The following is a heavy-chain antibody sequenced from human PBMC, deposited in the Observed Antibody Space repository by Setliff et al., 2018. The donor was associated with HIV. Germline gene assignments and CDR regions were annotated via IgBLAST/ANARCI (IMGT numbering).Heavy chain of an antibody. CDR1: GGSISSDY. D-gene: IGHD3-16*01. Sequence: SETLSLTCTVSGGSISSDYWSWIRQPAGMRLEWIGHVSTSGTTNYNPSLKSRVTISADTSKSQFSLKLTSVPAADTAAYFCARVSTDYVWGSFLSSGPYYFDFWGQGALVTVSS. CDR2: VSTSGTT. CDR3: ARVSTDYVWGSFLSSGPYYFDF. J-gene: IGHJ4*02. V-gene: IGHV4-4*07.